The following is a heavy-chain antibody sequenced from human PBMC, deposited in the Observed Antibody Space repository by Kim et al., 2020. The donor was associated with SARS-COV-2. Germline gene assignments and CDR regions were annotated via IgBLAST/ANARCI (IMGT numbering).Heavy chain of an antibody. CDR1: GGSISSGGYY. CDR2: IYYSGST. J-gene: IGHJ4*02. CDR3: AREGIFGVYGSGSQIDY. Sequence: SETLSLTCTVSGGSISSGGYYWSWIRQHPGKGLEWIGYIYYSGSTYYNPSLKSRVTISVDTSKNQFSLKLSSVTAADTAVYYCAREGIFGVYGSGSQIDYWGQGTLVTVSS. D-gene: IGHD3-10*01. V-gene: IGHV4-31*03.